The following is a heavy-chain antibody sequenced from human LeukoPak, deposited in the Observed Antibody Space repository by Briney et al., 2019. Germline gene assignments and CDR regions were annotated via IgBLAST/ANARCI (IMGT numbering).Heavy chain of an antibody. CDR1: SGSISTSNYY. V-gene: IGHV4-39*07. Sequence: SETLSLTCTVSSGSISTSNYYWGWVRQPPGKALEWIGNIFYIGSTYYSPSLKSRDTISPYTSRNQFSLRLSSVTAADTAMYYCTGKYYYDSSGYYYADYWGQGTLVTVSS. CDR2: IFYIGST. J-gene: IGHJ4*02. D-gene: IGHD3-22*01. CDR3: TGKYYYDSSGYYYADY.